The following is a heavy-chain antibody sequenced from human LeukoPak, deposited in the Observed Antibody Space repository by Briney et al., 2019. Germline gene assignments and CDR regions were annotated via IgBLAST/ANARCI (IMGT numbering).Heavy chain of an antibody. CDR1: GFTFSNYE. CDR2: ISYDGSNK. CDR3: ARDLPQFDY. J-gene: IGHJ4*02. V-gene: IGHV3-30-3*01. Sequence: GGSLRLSCAASGFTFSNYEFNWVRQAPGKGLEWVAVISYDGSNKYYTDSVKGRFTISRDNSNNTLYLQMNSLGAEDTAVYYCARDLPQFDYWGQGTLVTVSS.